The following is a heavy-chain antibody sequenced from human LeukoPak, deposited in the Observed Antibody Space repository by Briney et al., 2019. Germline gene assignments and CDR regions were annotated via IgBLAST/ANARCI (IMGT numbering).Heavy chain of an antibody. CDR1: GYTFTSYG. J-gene: IGHJ4*02. D-gene: IGHD3-22*01. CDR3: ARDRYYDSSGYYYSPFDY. V-gene: IGHV1-18*01. CDR2: ISAYSGDT. Sequence: ASVKVSCKASGYTFTSYGISWVRQAPGQGLEWMGWISAYSGDTNYAQKLQGRVTMTTDTSTSTAYMELRSLRSDDTAVYYCARDRYYDSSGYYYSPFDYWGQGTLVTVSS.